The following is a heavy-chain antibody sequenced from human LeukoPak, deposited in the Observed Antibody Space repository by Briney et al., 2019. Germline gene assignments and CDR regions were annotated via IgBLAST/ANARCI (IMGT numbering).Heavy chain of an antibody. V-gene: IGHV1-24*01. CDR3: ATSSGELLGREFDY. J-gene: IGHJ4*02. Sequence: GASVKVSCKVSGYTLTVLSMHWVRQAPGKGLEWMGGFDLEDGETIYAEKFQGRVTMTEDTSIETAYMELSSLRSEDTAVYYCATSSGELLGREFDYWGQGTLVTVSS. CDR1: GYTLTVLS. D-gene: IGHD1-26*01. CDR2: FDLEDGET.